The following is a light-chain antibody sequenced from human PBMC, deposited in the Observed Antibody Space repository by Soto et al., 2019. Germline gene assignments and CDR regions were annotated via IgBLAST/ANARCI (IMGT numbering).Light chain of an antibody. Sequence: DIVMTQSPDSLAVSLGERATINCKSSQSVLHSSTNKNHLARYQQKPGQPPKLLIYWTSTRESGVPDRFIGTGSGTDFTITISSLQAADVAVYYCQQYHSIPFSFGGGTKVDIK. CDR2: WTS. CDR3: QQYHSIPFS. J-gene: IGKJ4*01. CDR1: QSVLHSSTNKNH. V-gene: IGKV4-1*01.